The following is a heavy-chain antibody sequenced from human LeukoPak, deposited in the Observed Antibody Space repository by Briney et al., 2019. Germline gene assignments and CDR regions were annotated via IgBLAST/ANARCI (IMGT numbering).Heavy chain of an antibody. CDR2: INEDGSII. CDR3: VRDLILVWTPGDDFDY. J-gene: IGHJ4*02. V-gene: IGHV3-74*01. D-gene: IGHD2-8*01. Sequence: GGSLRLSCADSGFTFSSYWMHWVRQAPGKGLEWVSRINEDGSIITYADSVKGRSTISRDNAKNTLYLQMNSLRAEDTAVYYCVRDLILVWTPGDDFDYWGQGTLVTVSS. CDR1: GFTFSSYW.